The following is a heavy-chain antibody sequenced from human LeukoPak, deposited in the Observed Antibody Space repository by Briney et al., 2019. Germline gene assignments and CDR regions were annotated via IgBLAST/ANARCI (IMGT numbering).Heavy chain of an antibody. J-gene: IGHJ4*02. CDR3: AKDFDRNYSLDY. Sequence: GGSLRLSCAASGSIFSSHGMHWVRQAPGKGLEWVAFIQNDGKRKDYADSVKGRFSISRDNSKNTMYLEMSSLRAEDTAVCYCAKDFDRNYSLDYWGQGTLVTVSS. CDR1: GSIFSSHG. V-gene: IGHV3-30*02. CDR2: IQNDGKRK. D-gene: IGHD1-14*01.